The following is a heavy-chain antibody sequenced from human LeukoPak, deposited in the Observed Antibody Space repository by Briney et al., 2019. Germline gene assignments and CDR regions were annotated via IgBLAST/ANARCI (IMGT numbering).Heavy chain of an antibody. CDR3: ARDFGGEGFDY. V-gene: IGHV1-46*01. CDR1: GYTFTSYN. Sequence: ASVKVSCKASGYTFTSYNMHWVRQAPGRGLEWMGIINPSGGSTTYAQKFQGRVTMSRDTSTSTVYMQLGSLRSEDTAVYYCARDFGGEGFDYWGQGTLVTVSS. J-gene: IGHJ4*02. D-gene: IGHD3-16*01. CDR2: INPSGGST.